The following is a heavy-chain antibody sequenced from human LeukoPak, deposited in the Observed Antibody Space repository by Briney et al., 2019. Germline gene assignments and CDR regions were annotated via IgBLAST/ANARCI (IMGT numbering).Heavy chain of an antibody. CDR1: GGSISSSSYY. V-gene: IGHV4-39*07. J-gene: IGHJ4*02. CDR3: ARGDGSRWYSFDY. CDR2: IYYSGST. Sequence: SSETLSLTCTVSGGSISSSSYYWGWIRQPPGKGLEWIGSIYYSGSTYYNPSLKSRVTISVDTSKDQFSLNLNSVTAADTAVYYCARGDGSRWYSFDYWGQGTLVTVSS. D-gene: IGHD3-22*01.